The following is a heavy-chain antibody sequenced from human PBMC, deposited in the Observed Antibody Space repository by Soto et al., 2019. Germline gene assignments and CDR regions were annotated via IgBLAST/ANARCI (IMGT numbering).Heavy chain of an antibody. CDR1: GFTFSSYA. V-gene: IGHV3-30-3*01. D-gene: IGHD3-22*01. CDR3: ARDHPDKIITMIVVVITGPLDY. J-gene: IGHJ4*02. CDR2: ISYDGSNK. Sequence: GGSQRLSCTASGFTFSSYARHWVRQAPGKGLEWVAVISYDGSNKYYADSVKGRFTISRDNSKNTLYLQMNSLRAEDTAVYYCARDHPDKIITMIVVVITGPLDYWGQGTLVTVSS.